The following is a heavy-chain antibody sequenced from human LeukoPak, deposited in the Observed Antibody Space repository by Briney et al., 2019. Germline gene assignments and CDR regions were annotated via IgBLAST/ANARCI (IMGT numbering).Heavy chain of an antibody. Sequence: PGGSLRLSCAASGFTFSSYGMHWVRQAPGKGLEWVAVIWYDGSNKYYADSVKGRFTISRDNSKNTLYLQMNSLRAEDTAVYYCARDLAVAEDYYYGMDVWGQGTTVTVSS. D-gene: IGHD6-19*01. CDR3: ARDLAVAEDYYYGMDV. CDR1: GFTFSSYG. V-gene: IGHV3-33*01. J-gene: IGHJ6*02. CDR2: IWYDGSNK.